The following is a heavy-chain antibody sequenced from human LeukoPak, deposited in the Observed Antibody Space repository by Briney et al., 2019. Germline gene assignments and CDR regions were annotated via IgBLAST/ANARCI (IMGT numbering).Heavy chain of an antibody. CDR3: ARLRLQYIFDY. J-gene: IGHJ4*02. CDR2: IYYSGST. D-gene: IGHD4-11*01. Sequence: SQTLSHTCNVSGASISSGGYYWSWSRQHPGKGQEWIGYIYYSGSTYYNPSLKSRVTISVDISKNQFSLRLSSVSAADTAVYYCARLRLQYIFDYWGQGALVTVSS. CDR1: GASISSGGYY. V-gene: IGHV4-31*03.